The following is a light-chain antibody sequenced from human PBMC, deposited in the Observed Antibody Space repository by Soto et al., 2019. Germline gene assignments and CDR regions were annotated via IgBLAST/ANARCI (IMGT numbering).Light chain of an antibody. CDR2: DAS. V-gene: IGKV1-5*01. CDR3: QQYESDSRT. CDR1: QSISTS. Sequence: DIQMTQSPSAVSASVGDRVAITCRASQSISTSLAWYQQKPGKPPKFLISDASSLPSGVPSRFSGSGSGTEFTLTISSLQPDDFATSYCQQYESDSRTFGQGTKVEIK. J-gene: IGKJ1*01.